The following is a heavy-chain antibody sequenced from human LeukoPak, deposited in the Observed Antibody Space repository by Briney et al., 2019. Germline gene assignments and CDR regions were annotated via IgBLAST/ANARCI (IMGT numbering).Heavy chain of an antibody. CDR1: GFTFSTYA. V-gene: IGHV3-23*01. CDR2: ISSSGGNT. J-gene: IGHJ5*02. Sequence: GGSLRLSCAASGFTFSTYAMSWVRQAPGKGLEWVSAISSSGGNTIYADSVKGRFTISRDNSKNTLYLQMNSLRAEDTAVYYCARYYDSVSDRFDVWGQGTLVTVSS. D-gene: IGHD3-22*01. CDR3: ARYYDSVSDRFDV.